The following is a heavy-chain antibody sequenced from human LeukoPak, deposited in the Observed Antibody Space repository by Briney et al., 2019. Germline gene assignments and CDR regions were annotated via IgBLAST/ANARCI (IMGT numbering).Heavy chain of an antibody. CDR1: GGTFSSYA. J-gene: IGHJ6*03. V-gene: IGHV1-69*05. CDR3: ARGDIVATTHYYYYYMDV. CDR2: IIPIFGTA. Sequence: GASVKVSCKASGGTFSSYAISWVRQAPGQGLEWMGGIIPIFGTANYAQKFQGRVTITTDESTSTAYMELSSLRSEDTAVYYCARGDIVATTHYYYYYMDVWGKGNTVTVSS. D-gene: IGHD5-12*01.